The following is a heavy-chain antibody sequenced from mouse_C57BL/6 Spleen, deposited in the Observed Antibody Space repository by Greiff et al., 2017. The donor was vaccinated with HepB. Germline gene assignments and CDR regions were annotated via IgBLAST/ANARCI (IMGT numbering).Heavy chain of an antibody. CDR3: ARRKLLGWVDY. V-gene: IGHV1-53*01. Sequence: VQLQQSGTELVKPGASVKLSCKASGYTFTSYWMHWVKQRPGQGLEWIGNINPSNGGTNYNEKFKSKATLTVDNSSSTAYMQVSSLTSEDSAVFYCARRKLLGWVDYWGQGTTLTVSS. J-gene: IGHJ2*01. D-gene: IGHD3-1*01. CDR2: INPSNGGT. CDR1: GYTFTSYW.